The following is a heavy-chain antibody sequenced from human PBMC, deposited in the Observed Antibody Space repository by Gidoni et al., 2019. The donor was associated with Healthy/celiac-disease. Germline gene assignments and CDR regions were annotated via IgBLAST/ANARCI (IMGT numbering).Heavy chain of an antibody. CDR1: GGTFSSYA. Sequence: QVQLVQSGAEGKKPGSSVKVSCKGSGGTFSSYAISWVRQAPGQGLEWMGGIIPIFGTANYAQKFQGRVTITADESTSTAYMELSSLRSEDTAVYYCARAMSYYDILTGPRDYYYGMDVWGQGTTVTVSS. D-gene: IGHD3-9*01. V-gene: IGHV1-69*01. CDR2: IIPIFGTA. CDR3: ARAMSYYDILTGPRDYYYGMDV. J-gene: IGHJ6*02.